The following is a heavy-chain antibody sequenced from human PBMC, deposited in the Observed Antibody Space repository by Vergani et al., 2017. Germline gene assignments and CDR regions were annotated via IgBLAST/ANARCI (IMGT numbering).Heavy chain of an antibody. CDR3: ARSYSGSYYGLLDY. CDR2: IYYSGST. CDR1: GGSFSGYY. V-gene: IGHV4-34*01. J-gene: IGHJ4*02. Sequence: QVQLQQWGAGLLKPSETLSLTCAVYGGSFSGYYWSWIRQHPGKGLEWIGYIYYSGSTYYNPSLKSRVTISVDTSKSQFSLKLSSVTAADTAVYYCARSYSGSYYGLLDYWGQGTLVTVSS. D-gene: IGHD1-26*01.